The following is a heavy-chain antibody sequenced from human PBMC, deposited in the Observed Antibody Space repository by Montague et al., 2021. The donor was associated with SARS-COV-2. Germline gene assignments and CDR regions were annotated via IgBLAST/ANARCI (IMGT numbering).Heavy chain of an antibody. J-gene: IGHJ4*02. V-gene: IGHV2-70*01. Sequence: PALTKPTQTLTLTCTFSGFSLSTSGMCVSWIRQPPGKALEWLALIDWDDDKYYSTSLKARLTISKDTSKNQVVLTMTNMDPVDTATYYCARSFSIFGVVIIPAYFDYWGQGTLVTVSS. CDR1: GFSLSTSGMC. CDR2: IDWDDDK. D-gene: IGHD3-3*01. CDR3: ARSFSIFGVVIIPAYFDY.